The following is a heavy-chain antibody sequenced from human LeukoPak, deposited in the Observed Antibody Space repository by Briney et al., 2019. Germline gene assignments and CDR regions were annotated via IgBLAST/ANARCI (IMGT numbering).Heavy chain of an antibody. V-gene: IGHV3-23*01. Sequence: SGGSLRLSCAASGFRFSSYAMNWVRQTPGKGLEWVSRISGSGAMTYYADSVKGRFTISRDNSKNTLFLQVNSLRAEDTAVYYCAKSGIAGLGDNWFDSWGHGTLVTVSS. CDR2: ISGSGAMT. J-gene: IGHJ5*01. D-gene: IGHD6-13*01. CDR3: AKSGIAGLGDNWFDS. CDR1: GFRFSSYA.